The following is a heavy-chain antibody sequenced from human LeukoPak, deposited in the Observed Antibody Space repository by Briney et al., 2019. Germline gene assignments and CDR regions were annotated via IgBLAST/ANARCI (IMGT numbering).Heavy chain of an antibody. D-gene: IGHD3/OR15-3a*01. CDR2: ISGSSTTM. J-gene: IGHJ4*02. Sequence: GGSPRLSCAASGFSFSSHSMNWVRQAPGKGLEWVSYISGSSTTMDYADSAKGRFIISRDNARKSLYLQTNNLRAEDTAVYYCARDQDWAFDYWGQGILVTVSS. V-gene: IGHV3-48*01. CDR1: GFSFSSHS. CDR3: ARDQDWAFDY.